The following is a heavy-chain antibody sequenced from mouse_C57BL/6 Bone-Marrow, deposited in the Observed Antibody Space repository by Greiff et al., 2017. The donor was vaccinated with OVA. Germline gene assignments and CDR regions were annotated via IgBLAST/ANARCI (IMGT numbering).Heavy chain of an antibody. Sequence: EVKLQESGAELVKPGASVKLSCTASGFNIKDYYMHWVKQRTEQGLEWIGRIDPEDGETKYAPKFQGKATITADTSSNTAYLQLSSLTSEDTAVYYCARRQLRLRGYFDYWGQGTTLTVSS. CDR1: GFNIKDYY. CDR2: IDPEDGET. CDR3: ARRQLRLRGYFDY. J-gene: IGHJ2*01. V-gene: IGHV14-2*01. D-gene: IGHD3-2*02.